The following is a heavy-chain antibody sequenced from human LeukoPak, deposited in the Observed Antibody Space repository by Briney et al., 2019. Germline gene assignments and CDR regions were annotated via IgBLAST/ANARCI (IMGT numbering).Heavy chain of an antibody. CDR3: AKLPGRAADY. J-gene: IGHJ4*02. V-gene: IGHV3-23*01. CDR2: ISGSGGST. Sequence: GGSLRLSCAATGFTFSSYAMSWVRPAPGKGLEWVSGISGSGGSTYYAASVKGRFTISRDNSKNSLYLQMNSLRAEDTAVYYCAKLPGRAADYWGQGTLVTVSS. CDR1: GFTFSSYA.